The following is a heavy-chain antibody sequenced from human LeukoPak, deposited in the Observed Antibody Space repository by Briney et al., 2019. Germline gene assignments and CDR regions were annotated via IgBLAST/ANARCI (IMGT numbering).Heavy chain of an antibody. CDR2: IIPIFGTA. CDR3: ARGAQLWLRGSFDY. J-gene: IGHJ4*02. CDR1: GVTFSSYA. Sequence: SVKVSCKASGVTFSSYAISWVRQAPGQGLEWMGGIIPIFGTANYAQKFQGRVTITTDESTSTAYMELSSLRSEDTAVYYCARGAQLWLRGSFDYWGQGTLVTVSS. D-gene: IGHD5-18*01. V-gene: IGHV1-69*05.